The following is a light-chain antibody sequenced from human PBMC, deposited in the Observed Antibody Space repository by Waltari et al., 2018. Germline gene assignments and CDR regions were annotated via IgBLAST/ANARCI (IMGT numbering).Light chain of an antibody. CDR1: PSINTW. CDR3: QQYNSYST. V-gene: IGKV1-5*03. J-gene: IGKJ1*01. CDR2: RTS. Sequence: DIQMTQSPSTLSASVGDRVIITCRASPSINTWLAWYQQKPGKAPRVLIYRTSSLEVGVPSRFSGSGSGTEFTLTISGLQPDDFATYYCQQYNSYSTFGQGTRVEIK.